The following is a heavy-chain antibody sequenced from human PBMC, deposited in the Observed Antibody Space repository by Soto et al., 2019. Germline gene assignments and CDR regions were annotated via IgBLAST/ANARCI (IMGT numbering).Heavy chain of an antibody. CDR2: IIPIFGTA. CDR3: ARVAIAARPQELXYFDWLPTNYYYYGMDV. V-gene: IGHV1-69*13. CDR1: GGTFSSYA. J-gene: IGHJ6*02. D-gene: IGHD3-9*01. Sequence: ASVKVSCKASGGTFSSYAISWVRQAPGQGLEWMGGIIPIFGTANYAQKFQGRVTITADESTSTAYMELSSLRSEDTAVYYCARVAIAARPQELXYFDWLPTNYYYYGMDVWGQGTTVTVSS.